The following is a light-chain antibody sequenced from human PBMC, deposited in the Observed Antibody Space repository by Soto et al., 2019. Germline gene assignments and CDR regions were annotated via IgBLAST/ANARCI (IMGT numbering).Light chain of an antibody. CDR2: RND. CDR1: SSNIGGYD. CDR3: AVWDASLSGHV. V-gene: IGLV1-47*01. Sequence: SVLTQPPSASGTPGQRVTISCSGSSSNIGGYDVHWYQHLPGTAPKVLIYRNDQRPSGVPDRFSGSKSGTSASLAISGLRSEDEADYYCAVWDASLSGHVFGTGTKVTVL. J-gene: IGLJ1*01.